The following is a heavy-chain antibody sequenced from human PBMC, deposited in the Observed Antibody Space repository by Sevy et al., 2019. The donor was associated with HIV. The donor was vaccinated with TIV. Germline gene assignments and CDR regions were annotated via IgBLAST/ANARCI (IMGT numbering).Heavy chain of an antibody. V-gene: IGHV3-23*01. J-gene: IGHJ6*02. CDR2: ISGSGGST. CDR3: AKASGSGWIYYYYYGMDV. D-gene: IGHD6-19*01. Sequence: GESLKISCAASGFTFSSYAMSWVRQAPGKGLEWVSAISGSGGSTYYADSVKGRFTISRDNSKNTLYLQMNSLRAEDTAVYYCAKASGSGWIYYYYYGMDVWGQGTTVTVSS. CDR1: GFTFSSYA.